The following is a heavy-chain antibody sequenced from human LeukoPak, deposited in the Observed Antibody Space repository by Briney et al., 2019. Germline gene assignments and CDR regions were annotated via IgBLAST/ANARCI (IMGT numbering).Heavy chain of an antibody. V-gene: IGHV1-3*01. CDR1: GYTFTNYA. CDR2: INAGNGNT. D-gene: IGHD2-2*01. CDR3: ARDYCSSTSRLVDGMDV. J-gene: IGHJ6*04. Sequence: ASVKVSCKASGYTFTNYAIHWVRQAPGQRLEWMGWINAGNGNTKYSQKLQGRVTITRDTSATTAYMELSSLRSEDTAVYYCARDYCSSTSRLVDGMDVWDKGTTVTVSS.